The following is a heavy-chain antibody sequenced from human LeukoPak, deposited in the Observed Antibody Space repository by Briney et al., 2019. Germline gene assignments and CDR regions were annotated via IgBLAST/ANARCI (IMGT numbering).Heavy chain of an antibody. CDR1: GYTFTSYG. V-gene: IGHV1-18*01. J-gene: IGHJ4*02. Sequence: ASVKVSCKASGYTFTSYGITWVRQAPGEGLEWMGWISAYNDKRSYAQKFQGRVTMTTDTSTNIAYMELRNLRSDDTAVYYCARGGFTLVRGALDYWGQGTLVTVSS. D-gene: IGHD3-10*01. CDR3: ARGGFTLVRGALDY. CDR2: ISAYNDKR.